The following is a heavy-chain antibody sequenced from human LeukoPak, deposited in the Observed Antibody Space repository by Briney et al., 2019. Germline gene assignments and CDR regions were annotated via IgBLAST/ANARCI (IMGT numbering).Heavy chain of an antibody. CDR3: ARHQGGYTYGYSYFDY. J-gene: IGHJ4*02. Sequence: SETLSLTCTVSGGSISSSTYYWGWIRQPPGKGLEWIGSISYSGSTYYNPSLKSRVTISVDTSKNQFSLKLSSVTAADTAVYYCARHQGGYTYGYSYFDYWGQGTLVTVSS. CDR1: GGSISSSTYY. CDR2: ISYSGST. D-gene: IGHD5-18*01. V-gene: IGHV4-39*01.